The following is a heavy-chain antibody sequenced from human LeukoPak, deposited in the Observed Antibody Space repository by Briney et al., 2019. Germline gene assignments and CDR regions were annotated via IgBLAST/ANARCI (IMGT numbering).Heavy chain of an antibody. V-gene: IGHV4-61*08. CDR3: AREQWLGIDY. Sequence: SSETLSLTCTVSGGSISSGGYYWSWIRQPPGKGLEWIGYISYSGSTDYDPSLKSRVTISVDTSKNQFSLKLSSVTAADTAVYYCAREQWLGIDYWGQGTLVTVSS. D-gene: IGHD6-19*01. CDR2: ISYSGST. J-gene: IGHJ4*02. CDR1: GGSISSGGYY.